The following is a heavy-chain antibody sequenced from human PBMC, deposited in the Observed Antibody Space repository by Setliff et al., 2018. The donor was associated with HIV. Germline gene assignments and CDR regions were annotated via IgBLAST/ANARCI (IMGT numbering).Heavy chain of an antibody. J-gene: IGHJ6*03. V-gene: IGHV1-18*01. CDR3: AKTTPQPHYYSYVDV. D-gene: IGHD4-17*01. CDR2: ISASNGNT. Sequence: ASVKVSCKASGYIFSTYGISWVRQAPGQGLEWMGWISASNGNTHYAQKVQGRVTLTTDTSTNTAYMELRSLRSDDAAVYYWAKTTPQPHYYSYVDVWGKGTPVTSP. CDR1: GYIFSTYG.